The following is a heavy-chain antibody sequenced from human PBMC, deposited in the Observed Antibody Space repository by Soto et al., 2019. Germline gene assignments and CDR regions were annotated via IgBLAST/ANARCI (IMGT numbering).Heavy chain of an antibody. CDR2: ISAYNGNT. Sequence: ASVKVSCKASGYTFTSYGISWVRQAPGQGLEWMGWISAYNGNTNYAQKLQGRVTMTTDTSTSTDYMELRSLRSDDTAVYYGARVNYDGVWENNYYYYYMDVWGKGTTVTVSS. V-gene: IGHV1-18*01. CDR3: ARVNYDGVWENNYYYYYMDV. D-gene: IGHD2-8*01. J-gene: IGHJ6*03. CDR1: GYTFTSYG.